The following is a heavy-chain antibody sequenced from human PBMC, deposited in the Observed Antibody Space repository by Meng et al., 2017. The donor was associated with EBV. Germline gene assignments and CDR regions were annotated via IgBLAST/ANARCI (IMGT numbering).Heavy chain of an antibody. CDR1: GTPFRYYC. V-gene: IGHV1-69*01. J-gene: IGHJ4*02. CDR3: ASESGRGYNPDY. Sequence: VKCAAECKQPGSSVTDPFRTSGTPFRYYCISWVQQAPGQGLEWLGGFLPRLGEPNYAQKFHGRVKNNAAESTSTHYIDLSSLRSEDTAIYYCASESGRGYNPDYWGQGTLVTVSS. CDR2: FLPRLGEP. D-gene: IGHD3-10*01.